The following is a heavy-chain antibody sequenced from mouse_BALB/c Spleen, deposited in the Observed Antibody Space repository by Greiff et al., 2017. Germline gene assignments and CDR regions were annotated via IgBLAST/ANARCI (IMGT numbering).Heavy chain of an antibody. CDR2: IYPGNSDT. Sequence: EVQLHQSGTVLARPGASVKMSCKASGYTFTSYWMHWVKQRPGQGLEWIGAIYPGNSDTSYNQKFKGKAKLTAVTSTSTAYMELSSLTNEDSAVYYCTREGYYGSSYFDYWGQGTTLTVSS. CDR3: TREGYYGSSYFDY. V-gene: IGHV1-5*01. CDR1: GYTFTSYW. J-gene: IGHJ2*01. D-gene: IGHD1-1*01.